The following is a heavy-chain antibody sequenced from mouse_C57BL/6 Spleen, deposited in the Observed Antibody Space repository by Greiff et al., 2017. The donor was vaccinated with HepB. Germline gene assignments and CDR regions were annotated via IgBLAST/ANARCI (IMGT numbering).Heavy chain of an antibody. V-gene: IGHV1-15*01. CDR3: TRGRPITTAGYFDY. CDR1: GYTFTDYE. Sequence: QVQLQQSGAELVRPGASVTLSCKASGYTFTDYEMHWVKQTPVHGLEWIGAIDPETGGTAYNQKFKGKAILTADKSSSTAYMELRSLTSEDSAVYYCTRGRPITTAGYFDYWGQGTTLTVSS. D-gene: IGHD1-2*01. CDR2: IDPETGGT. J-gene: IGHJ2*01.